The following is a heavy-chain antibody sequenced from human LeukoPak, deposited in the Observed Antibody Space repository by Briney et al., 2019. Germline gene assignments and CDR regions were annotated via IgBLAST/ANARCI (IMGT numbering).Heavy chain of an antibody. CDR2: IRWKRGRI. Sequence: AGGSLRLACAAAGFTLDDYAMEWVRHAAGKGLEWVSGIRWKRGRIGYADSVKGPFTISRDNAKSSLYLQMNSLRAEDTALYYCAKDKGSATGGPFDYWGQGTVVTVSS. V-gene: IGHV3-9*01. J-gene: IGHJ4*02. CDR1: GFTLDDYA. D-gene: IGHD3-10*01. CDR3: AKDKGSATGGPFDY.